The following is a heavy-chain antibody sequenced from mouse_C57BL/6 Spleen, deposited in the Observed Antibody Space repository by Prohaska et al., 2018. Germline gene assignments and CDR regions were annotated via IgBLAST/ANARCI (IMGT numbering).Heavy chain of an antibody. CDR3: AIDSSGTGYYFDY. CDR2: IYPGDGET. V-gene: IGHV14-2*01. CDR1: GFNIKDYY. Sequence: EVQLQQSGAELVKPGASVKLSRTASGFNIKDYYMHWVKQRTAQGLEWIGSIYPGDGETKYAPKFQGKATITADTSANTAYLQLSSLTSEDSAVYFCAIDSSGTGYYFDYWGQGTTLTVSS. J-gene: IGHJ2*01. D-gene: IGHD3-2*02.